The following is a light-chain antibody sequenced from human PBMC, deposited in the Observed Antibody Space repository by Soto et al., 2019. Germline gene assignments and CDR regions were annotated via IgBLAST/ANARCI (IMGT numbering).Light chain of an antibody. V-gene: IGKV1-5*01. J-gene: IGKJ1*01. Sequence: DMQMTQSPSSLSAYVGDRVTITCRASQSISSYLNWYQQKPGKAPKVLIYDASSLKSGVPSRFSGSGSGTEFTLTISSLQPDDLATYYCQQYNRYSRTFGQGTKVDIK. CDR2: DAS. CDR1: QSISSY. CDR3: QQYNRYSRT.